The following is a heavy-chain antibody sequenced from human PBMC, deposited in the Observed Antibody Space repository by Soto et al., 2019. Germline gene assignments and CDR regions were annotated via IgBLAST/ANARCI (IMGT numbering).Heavy chain of an antibody. CDR3: ATCQLGEYYYAMDI. CDR1: GDSITTYKW. J-gene: IGHJ6*02. V-gene: IGHV4-4*02. Sequence: SETLSLTCGVSGDSITTYKWWTWVRQTPGKGLEWIGEIYDSGNTRYKPSLKSRVTISKDTSKNELSLKLNSVTVADTAVYYCATCQLGEYYYAMDIWGQGTTVTVSS. D-gene: IGHD7-27*01. CDR2: IYDSGNT.